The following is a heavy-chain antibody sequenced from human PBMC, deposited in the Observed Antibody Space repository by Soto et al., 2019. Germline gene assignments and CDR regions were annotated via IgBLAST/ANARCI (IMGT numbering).Heavy chain of an antibody. J-gene: IGHJ4*02. CDR2: MKPNSGNT. CDR3: ARAVYCHSDVCYFGDFDY. D-gene: IGHD2-8*01. CDR1: GYTFTSYD. V-gene: IGHV1-8*01. Sequence: QGQLVQSGAEVKKHGASVKISCKASGYTFTSYDINWVRQAAGQGLEWMGWMKPNSGNTGNAQKFQCRVTMTRDTSPNATYMGLSGLRSEDPALYLCARAVYCHSDVCYFGDFDYGGQGTLFTASS.